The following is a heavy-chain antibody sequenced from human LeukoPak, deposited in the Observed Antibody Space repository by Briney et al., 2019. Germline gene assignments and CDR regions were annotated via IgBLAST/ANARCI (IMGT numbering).Heavy chain of an antibody. CDR2: INQDASEI. Sequence: PGGSLRLSCAASRFTFSNYWMTWVRQAPGKGLEWVGNINQDASEINYVDSVKGRFTISRVNAENSLYLQMNSLRAEDTAIYYCARDRHINSWSNDRFDYWGQGALVTVPS. CDR3: ARDRHINSWSNDRFDY. D-gene: IGHD6-13*01. V-gene: IGHV3-7*01. CDR1: RFTFSNYW. J-gene: IGHJ4*02.